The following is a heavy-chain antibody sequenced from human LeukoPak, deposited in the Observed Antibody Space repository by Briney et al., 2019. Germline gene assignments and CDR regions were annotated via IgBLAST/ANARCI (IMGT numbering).Heavy chain of an antibody. Sequence: PGGSLRLSCEASGFTFSSYRMNWVRQAPGKGLEWVSSITGSSTYIYYVDSVKGRFTISRDNAKNSLYLQMNSLRVEDTAVYYCARNYGDYGHYFGDWGQGALVTVSS. D-gene: IGHD4-17*01. CDR2: ITGSSTYI. J-gene: IGHJ4*02. V-gene: IGHV3-21*01. CDR3: ARNYGDYGHYFGD. CDR1: GFTFSSYR.